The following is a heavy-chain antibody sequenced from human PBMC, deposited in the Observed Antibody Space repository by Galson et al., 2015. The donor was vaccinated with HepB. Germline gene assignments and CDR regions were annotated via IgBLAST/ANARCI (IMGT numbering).Heavy chain of an antibody. V-gene: IGHV3-23*01. Sequence: SLRLSCAASGVTFNSYAMSWVRQAPGKGLEWVSGISGRGDMTYYADSVKGRFTISRDNSKDALYLQMNSLRAEDAAVYYCAKDPGGGTYLTHWGYFDSWGRGTLVAVSS. J-gene: IGHJ4*02. D-gene: IGHD7-27*01. CDR3: AKDPGGGTYLTHWGYFDS. CDR2: ISGRGDMT. CDR1: GVTFNSYA.